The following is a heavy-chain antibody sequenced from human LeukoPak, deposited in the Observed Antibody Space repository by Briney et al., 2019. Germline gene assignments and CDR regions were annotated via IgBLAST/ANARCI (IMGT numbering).Heavy chain of an antibody. V-gene: IGHV4-34*01. J-gene: IGHJ4*02. CDR3: ARGYSSSWYVEY. D-gene: IGHD6-13*01. Sequence: SETLSLTCAVYGGSFSGYYWSWIRQPPGKGLEWIGEINHSGSTNYNPSLKSRVTISVDTSMNQFSLKLSSVTAADTAVYYCARGYSSSWYVEYWGQGTLVTVSS. CDR1: GGSFSGYY. CDR2: INHSGST.